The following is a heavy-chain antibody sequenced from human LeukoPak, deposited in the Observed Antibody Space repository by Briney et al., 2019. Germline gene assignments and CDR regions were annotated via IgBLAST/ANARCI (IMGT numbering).Heavy chain of an antibody. CDR3: ARGGSRLFTSHIPDY. V-gene: IGHV3-7*01. J-gene: IGHJ4*02. Sequence: GGSLRLSCAASGSTFSSYWMNWVRQAPGKGLEWVANIKQDGSEKYYTDSVKGRFTISRDNTKNSLYLQLNSLRAEDTAIYYCARGGSRLFTSHIPDYWGQGTLVTVSS. CDR1: GSTFSSYW. CDR2: IKQDGSEK. D-gene: IGHD2-21*01.